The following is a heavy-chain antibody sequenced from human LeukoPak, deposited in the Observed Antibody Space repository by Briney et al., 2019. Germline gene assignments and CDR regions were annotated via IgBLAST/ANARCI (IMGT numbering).Heavy chain of an antibody. V-gene: IGHV3-30*02. CDR1: GFTFSSYG. Sequence: GGSLRLSCAASGFTFSSYGVHWVRQAPGKGLEWVAFIRYDGSNKYYADSVKGRFTISRDNSKNTLYLQMNSLRGEDTAVYYCAKDHVWGFGYYFDDWGQGTLVTVSS. CDR3: AKDHVWGFGYYFDD. D-gene: IGHD3-16*01. J-gene: IGHJ4*02. CDR2: IRYDGSNK.